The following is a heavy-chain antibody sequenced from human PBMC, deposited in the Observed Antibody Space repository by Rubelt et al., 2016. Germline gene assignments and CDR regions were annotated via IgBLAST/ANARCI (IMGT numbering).Heavy chain of an antibody. Sequence: QVQLQESGPGLVKPSETLSLTCTVSGGSISSYHWSWIRQPPGKGLEWIGFISYSGSTNYNPYLKSRVTISLDTSKNRFSLELSSVTAADTAVYYCAREYSGYSGYGGGDYYSYGMDGWGQGTTVTVSS. CDR1: GGSISSYH. CDR2: ISYSGST. CDR3: AREYSGYSGYGGGDYYSYGMDG. V-gene: IGHV4-59*01. J-gene: IGHJ6*02. D-gene: IGHD5-12*01.